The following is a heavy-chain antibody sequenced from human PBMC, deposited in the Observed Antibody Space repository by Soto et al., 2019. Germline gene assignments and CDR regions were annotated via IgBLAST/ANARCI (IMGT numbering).Heavy chain of an antibody. Sequence: ASVKVSCKASGYTFTSYGISWVRQAPGQGLEWMGRISAYNGNTNYAQKLQGRVTMTTDTSTSTAYMELRSLRSDDTAVYSCARDWAAAGPFDYWGQGTLVTVSS. CDR3: ARDWAAAGPFDY. D-gene: IGHD6-13*01. CDR1: GYTFTSYG. CDR2: ISAYNGNT. J-gene: IGHJ4*02. V-gene: IGHV1-18*01.